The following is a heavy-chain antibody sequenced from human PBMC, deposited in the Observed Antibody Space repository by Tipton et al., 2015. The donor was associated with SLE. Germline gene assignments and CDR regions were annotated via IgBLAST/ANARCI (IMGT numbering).Heavy chain of an antibody. V-gene: IGHV4-31*01. CDR1: GASIRSTAYY. J-gene: IGHJ3*02. Sequence: TLSLTCTVSGASIRSTAYYWNWIRQHPGKGLEWLGYIYSDGINYYNPSLKSQSTISLDTSKNQFSLTLTSVTAADTAVYYCARQGLPGAFDIWGRGTLVTVSS. D-gene: IGHD2-21*02. CDR2: IYSDGIN. CDR3: ARQGLPGAFDI.